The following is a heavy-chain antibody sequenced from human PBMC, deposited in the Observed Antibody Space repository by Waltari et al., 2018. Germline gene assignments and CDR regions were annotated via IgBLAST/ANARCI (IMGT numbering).Heavy chain of an antibody. CDR3: AKGSRGYTNYFFDS. Sequence: EVQLLESAGGLVQPGEALRLSCAASGFSFMGFVLTWVRQAPGEGLECVASISGSGATPFYADSVKGRFTIVRDNSRDTVYLQMNSLGVDDSAVYYCAKGSRGYTNYFFDSWGQGTLVSVSS. J-gene: IGHJ4*02. CDR1: GFSFMGFV. V-gene: IGHV3-23*01. CDR2: ISGSGATP. D-gene: IGHD3-16*02.